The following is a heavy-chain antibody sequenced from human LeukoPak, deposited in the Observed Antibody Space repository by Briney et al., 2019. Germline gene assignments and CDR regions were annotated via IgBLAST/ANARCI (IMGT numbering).Heavy chain of an antibody. V-gene: IGHV1-18*04. D-gene: IGHD3-16*02. CDR2: IGGTNGNS. CDR3: ARGFPIGVITAYYNYMDV. J-gene: IGHJ6*03. Sequence: ASVKVSCKASGYRFDNYGITWVRQAPGQGLEWMGGIGGTNGNSNYAQNLQHRVTMTTDTSTSTTYMELRSLRSDDTAVYYCARGFPIGVITAYYNYMDVWGKGTTVTVSS. CDR1: GYRFDNYG.